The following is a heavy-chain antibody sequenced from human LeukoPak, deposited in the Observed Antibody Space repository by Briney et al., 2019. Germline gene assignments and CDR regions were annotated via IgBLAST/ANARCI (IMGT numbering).Heavy chain of an antibody. CDR1: GFTVSSNY. J-gene: IGHJ6*02. CDR2: IYSGGST. Sequence: PGGSLRLSCAASGFTVSSNYMSWVRQAPGKGLEWASVIYSGGSTYYADSVKGRFTISRDNSKNTLYLQMNSLRAEDTAVYYCARDLEYYYDSSGWEYYYGMDVWGQGTTVTVSS. V-gene: IGHV3-66*01. CDR3: ARDLEYYYDSSGWEYYYGMDV. D-gene: IGHD3-22*01.